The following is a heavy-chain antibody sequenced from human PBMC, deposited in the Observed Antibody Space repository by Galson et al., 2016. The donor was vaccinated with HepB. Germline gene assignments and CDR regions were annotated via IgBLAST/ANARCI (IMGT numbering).Heavy chain of an antibody. CDR2: KYWDDDK. CDR1: GGSINSDY. V-gene: IGHV2-5*08. CDR3: AHRRGSGSPWAYGAFDI. Sequence: TLSLTCTVTGGSINSDYWSWIRRPPGKALEWLALKYWDDDKYYNPSLKTRLIITKDTSKNQVVLTMTNMDPVDTATYYCAHRRGSGSPWAYGAFDIWGQGTMVTVSS. D-gene: IGHD1-26*01. J-gene: IGHJ3*02.